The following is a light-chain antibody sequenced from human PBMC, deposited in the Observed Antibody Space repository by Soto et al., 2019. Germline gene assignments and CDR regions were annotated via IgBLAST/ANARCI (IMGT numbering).Light chain of an antibody. CDR2: AAS. Sequence: DIQMTQSPSSLSASVGDRVTITCRASQSIVTYLNWYLQKPGKAPKLLIYAASNLQSGVPSRFSGGGSGTDFNLTISSLQPEDFATYFCQQSYSPPPWTFGQGTKVEIK. CDR1: QSIVTY. J-gene: IGKJ1*01. CDR3: QQSYSPPPWT. V-gene: IGKV1-39*01.